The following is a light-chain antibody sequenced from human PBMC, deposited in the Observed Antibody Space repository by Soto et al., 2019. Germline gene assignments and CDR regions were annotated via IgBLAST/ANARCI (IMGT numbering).Light chain of an antibody. CDR1: QTITNY. V-gene: IGKV1-39*01. Sequence: DIQMTQSPSSLSASVVDRVTITCRASQTITNYLNWYQQQSGKAPKLLIYATDTLQSGVPSRFSGSGSGTEFTLTISSLKPDDFATYYCQKYNSWTFGQGTKVDIK. CDR2: ATD. CDR3: QKYNSWT. J-gene: IGKJ1*01.